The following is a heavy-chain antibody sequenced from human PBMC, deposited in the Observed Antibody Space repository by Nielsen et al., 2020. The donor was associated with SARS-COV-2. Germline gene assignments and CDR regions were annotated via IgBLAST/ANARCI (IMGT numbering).Heavy chain of an antibody. V-gene: IGHV3-21*01. CDR3: ARDYDLYGDSFMDS. D-gene: IGHD4-17*01. Sequence: GESLKISCAASDFTFSDYSMNWVRQAPGKGLEWVSSIDFSSKYIFYADSVRGRFTISRDNSDNTLFLQMNSLRAEDTAVYYCARDYDLYGDSFMDSWGQGTLVIVSS. CDR1: DFTFSDYS. CDR2: IDFSSKYI. J-gene: IGHJ4*02.